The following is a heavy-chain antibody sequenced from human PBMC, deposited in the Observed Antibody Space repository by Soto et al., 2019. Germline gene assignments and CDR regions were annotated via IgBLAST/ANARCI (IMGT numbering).Heavy chain of an antibody. J-gene: IGHJ5*02. V-gene: IGHV3-23*01. CDR2: IGGSGSST. CDR3: AKTICGSFWAGDH. CDR1: GFTFNTFA. D-gene: IGHD3-9*01. Sequence: GGSLRLSCVASGFTFNTFAISWVRQAPGKGLEWVSGIGGSGSSTFYADSVKGRFTISRDNSKNTLYLQMDSLRDEDTAVYYCAKTICGSFWAGDHWGQGTLVTVSS.